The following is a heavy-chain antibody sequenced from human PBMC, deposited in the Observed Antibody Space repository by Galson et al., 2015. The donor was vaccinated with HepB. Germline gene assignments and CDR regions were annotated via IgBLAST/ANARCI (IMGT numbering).Heavy chain of an antibody. Sequence: SVKVSCKASGYTFTSYAMHWVCQAPGQRLEWMGWINAGNGNTKYSQKFQGRVTITRDTSASTAYMELSSLRSEDTAVYYCARLYYYGSGIPYWGQGTLVTVSS. CDR2: INAGNGNT. V-gene: IGHV1-3*01. CDR3: ARLYYYGSGIPY. J-gene: IGHJ4*02. D-gene: IGHD3-10*01. CDR1: GYTFTSYA.